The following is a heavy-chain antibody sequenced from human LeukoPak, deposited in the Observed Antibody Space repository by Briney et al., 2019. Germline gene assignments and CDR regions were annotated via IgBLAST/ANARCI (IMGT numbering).Heavy chain of an antibody. Sequence: SETLSLTCTVSGGSISSGDYYWNWIRQPPGKGLEWIGYIYYSGSTYYNPSLKSRVTISVDTSNNQFSLKLSSVTAADTAVYYCAREALRPSRWFDPWGQGTLVTVSS. CDR2: IYYSGST. CDR1: GGSISSGDYY. J-gene: IGHJ5*02. CDR3: AREALRPSRWFDP. V-gene: IGHV4-30-4*01. D-gene: IGHD4-17*01.